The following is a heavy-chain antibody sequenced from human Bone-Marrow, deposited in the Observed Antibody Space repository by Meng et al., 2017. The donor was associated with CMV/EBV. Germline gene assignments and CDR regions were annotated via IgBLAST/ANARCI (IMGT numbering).Heavy chain of an antibody. J-gene: IGHJ6*02. V-gene: IGHV4-59*01. CDR3: ARRGNYYYYYGMDV. D-gene: IGHD3-16*01. CDR2: IYYSGST. CDR1: GGSISSYY. Sequence: SETLSLTCTVSGGSISSYYWSWIRQPPGKGLEWIGYIYYSGSTNYNPSLKSRVTISVDTSKNQFSLKLSSVTAADTAVYYCARRGNYYYYYGMDVWGQGTTVTVSS.